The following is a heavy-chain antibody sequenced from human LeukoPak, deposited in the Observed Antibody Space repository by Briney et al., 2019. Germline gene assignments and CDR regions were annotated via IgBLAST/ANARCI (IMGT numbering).Heavy chain of an antibody. V-gene: IGHV3-23*01. J-gene: IGHJ4*02. CDR3: VRDSDSFGFDH. CDR1: VFTFSSYF. D-gene: IGHD3-10*01. Sequence: GGSLRLSCAASVFTFSSYFMTWVRQAPGKGLEWVSGISGSGGDTLYTDSVKGRFTISRDNSKSTVYLQMDSLRAEDTAVYYCVRDSDSFGFDHWGQGTLVTVSS. CDR2: ISGSGGDT.